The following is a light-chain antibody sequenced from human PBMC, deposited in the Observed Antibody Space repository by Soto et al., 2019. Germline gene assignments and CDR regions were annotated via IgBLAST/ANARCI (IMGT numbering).Light chain of an antibody. CDR2: DAS. J-gene: IGKJ1*01. V-gene: IGKV3-15*01. CDR3: QQYDQWWT. Sequence: EMLITHSPATLSVSPGERPTPSCRASQSVSSNLAWHQQKPGQAPRLLMYDASIRATGIPARFSGSGSGTEFSLTIHSMKSEDFGVYVCQQYDQWWTFCQGTKVDI. CDR1: QSVSSN.